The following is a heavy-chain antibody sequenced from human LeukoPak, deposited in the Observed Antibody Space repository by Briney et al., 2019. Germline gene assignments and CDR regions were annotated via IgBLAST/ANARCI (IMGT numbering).Heavy chain of an antibody. V-gene: IGHV1-18*01. CDR2: ISAYNANT. Sequence: GASVKVSCKASGYTFTSYGISWVRQAPGQGLEWMGWISAYNANTNYAQKLQGRVTMTTDTFTSTAYMELSRLRSDDTAVYYCARGPYYDSSGYRTYYMDVWGKGTTVTVSS. D-gene: IGHD3-22*01. J-gene: IGHJ6*03. CDR1: GYTFTSYG. CDR3: ARGPYYDSSGYRTYYMDV.